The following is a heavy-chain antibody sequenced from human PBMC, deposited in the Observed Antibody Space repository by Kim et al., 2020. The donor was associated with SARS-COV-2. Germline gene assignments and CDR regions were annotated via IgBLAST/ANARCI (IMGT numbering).Heavy chain of an antibody. V-gene: IGHV3-53*01. CDR3: ARVRYEFGGWPKPYYYYYGMDV. Sequence: GGSLRLSCAASGFTVSSNYMSWVRQAPGKGLEWVSVIYSGGSTYYADSVKGRFTISRDNSKNTLYLQMNSLRAEDTAVYYCARVRYEFGGWPKPYYYYYGMDVWGQGTTVTVSS. CDR1: GFTVSSNY. CDR2: IYSGGST. J-gene: IGHJ6*02. D-gene: IGHD3-16*01.